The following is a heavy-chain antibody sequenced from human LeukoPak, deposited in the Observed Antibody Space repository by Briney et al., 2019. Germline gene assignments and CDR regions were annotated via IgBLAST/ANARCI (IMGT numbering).Heavy chain of an antibody. V-gene: IGHV1-69*04. J-gene: IGHJ4*02. CDR1: GGTFISYA. Sequence: SVKVSCKASGGTFISYAISWVRQAPGQGLEWMGRIIPILGIANYAQKFQGRVTITADKSTSTAYMELSSLRSEDTAVYYCAIILAHWGMGHYFDYWGQGTLVTVSS. CDR3: AIILAHWGMGHYFDY. CDR2: IIPILGIA. D-gene: IGHD7-27*01.